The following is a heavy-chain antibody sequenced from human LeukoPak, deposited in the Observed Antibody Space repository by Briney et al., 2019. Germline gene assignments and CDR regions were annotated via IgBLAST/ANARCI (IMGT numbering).Heavy chain of an antibody. J-gene: IGHJ3*02. CDR2: INPSSGGT. V-gene: IGHV1-2*02. Sequence: ASVKVSCKASGYTFTSYGISWVRQAPGQGLEWMGWINPSSGGTNYAQKFQGRVTMARDTSISTAYMELSRLRSDDTAVYYCARLPTVNDAFDIWGQGTMVTVSS. CDR1: GYTFTSYG. CDR3: ARLPTVNDAFDI. D-gene: IGHD4-11*01.